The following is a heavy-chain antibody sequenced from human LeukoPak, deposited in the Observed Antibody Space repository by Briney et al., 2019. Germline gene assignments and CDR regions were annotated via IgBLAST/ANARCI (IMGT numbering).Heavy chain of an antibody. D-gene: IGHD2-8*01. CDR1: GFTFSTYA. CDR3: AGSIGYCSNGVCAEGLHY. J-gene: IGHJ4*02. CDR2: ISYDGNNK. Sequence: GGSLRLSCAASGFTFSTYAMHWVRQAPGKGLEWVAVISYDGNNKYYADSVKGRFSISRDNSKNTLFLQMNSLRVDDTAVYYCAGSIGYCSNGVCAEGLHYWGQGTLVTVSS. V-gene: IGHV3-30*01.